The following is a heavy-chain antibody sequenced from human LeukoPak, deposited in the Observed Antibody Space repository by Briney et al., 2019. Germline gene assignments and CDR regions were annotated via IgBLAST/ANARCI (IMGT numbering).Heavy chain of an antibody. V-gene: IGHV3-33*01. CDR2: IWFDGSKK. D-gene: IGHD3-9*01. Sequence: SGGSLRLSCAASGFTFSSYGMHWVRQAPGKGLEWVALIWFDGSKKYYADSVKGRFTISRDNSKNTLYLQMNSLRVEDTAVYYCARVANITTFGMDVWGQGTTATVSS. CDR1: GFTFSSYG. J-gene: IGHJ6*02. CDR3: ARVANITTFGMDV.